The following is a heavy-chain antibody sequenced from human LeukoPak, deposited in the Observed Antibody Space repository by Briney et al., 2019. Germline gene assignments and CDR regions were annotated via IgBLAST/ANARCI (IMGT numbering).Heavy chain of an antibody. V-gene: IGHV4-38-2*02. J-gene: IGHJ3*02. Sequence: PSETLSLTCTVSGYSISSGYYWGWIRQPPGKGLEWIGSIYHSGSTYYNPSLKSRVTISVDTSKNQFYLKLSSVTAADTAVYYCARGGSYYFPDAFDIWGQGTMVTVSS. CDR2: IYHSGST. CDR1: GYSISSGYY. D-gene: IGHD1-26*01. CDR3: ARGGSYYFPDAFDI.